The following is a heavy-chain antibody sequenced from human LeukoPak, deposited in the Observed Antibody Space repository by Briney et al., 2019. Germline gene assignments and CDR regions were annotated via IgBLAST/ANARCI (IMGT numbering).Heavy chain of an antibody. CDR1: GFTFSSYS. D-gene: IGHD2-15*01. J-gene: IGHJ3*02. CDR2: ISSSSSYI. Sequence: PGGSLRLSCAASGFTFSSYSMNWVRQAPGKGLEWVSSISSSSSYIYYADSVKGRFTISRDNGKRTLYLQMNSLRVEDTAVYYCAKDLSMCSGGSCYSPDAFDIWGQGTMVTVSS. V-gene: IGHV3-21*01. CDR3: AKDLSMCSGGSCYSPDAFDI.